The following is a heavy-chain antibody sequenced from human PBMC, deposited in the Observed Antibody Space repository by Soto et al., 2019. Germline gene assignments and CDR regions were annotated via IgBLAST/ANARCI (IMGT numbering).Heavy chain of an antibody. J-gene: IGHJ6*02. D-gene: IGHD6-19*01. CDR1: GYTFTSYY. CDR2: INPSGGRT. CDR3: ARDASSGWQSYYYYGMDV. V-gene: IGHV1-46*01. Sequence: ASVKVSCKASGYTFTSYYMHWVRQAPGQGLEWMGIINPSGGRTSYAQKLQGRVTMTTDTSTSTAYMELRSLRSDDTAVYYCARDASSGWQSYYYYGMDVWGQGTTVTVSS.